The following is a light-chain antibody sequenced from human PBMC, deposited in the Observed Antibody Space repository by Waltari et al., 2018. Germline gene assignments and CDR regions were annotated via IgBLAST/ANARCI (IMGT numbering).Light chain of an antibody. V-gene: IGLV2-14*01. CDR1: SSDVGCYNY. Sequence: QSALTQPASVSGSPGQSITLSCTGTSSDVGCYNYVSWYQQHPGKAPKLMIYEVSNRPSGVSNRFSGSKSGNTASLTISGLQAEDEADYYCSSYTSSSTLYVFGTGTKVTVL. J-gene: IGLJ1*01. CDR2: EVS. CDR3: SSYTSSSTLYV.